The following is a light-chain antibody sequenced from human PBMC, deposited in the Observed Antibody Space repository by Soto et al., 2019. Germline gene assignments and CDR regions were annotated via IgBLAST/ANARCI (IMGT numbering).Light chain of an antibody. CDR2: GAS. J-gene: IGKJ1*01. CDR3: QQYGSSRWT. Sequence: EIVLTQSPGTLSLSPGERATLSCRASQSVSGSYLAWYQQRPGQAPRLLIYGASSRATGIPDRFSGSGSGXXXXLTITRLEPEDFAVYYCQQYGSSRWTFGRGTKVEIK. CDR1: QSVSGSY. V-gene: IGKV3-20*01.